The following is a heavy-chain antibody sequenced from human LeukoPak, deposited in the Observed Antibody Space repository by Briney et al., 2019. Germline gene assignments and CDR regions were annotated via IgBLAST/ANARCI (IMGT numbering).Heavy chain of an antibody. D-gene: IGHD3-3*01. Sequence: SVKVSCKASGGTFSSYAISWVRQAPGQGLEWMGGIIPIFGTANYAQKFQGRVTITTDESTSTAYMELSSLGSEDTAVYHCARVPNALSRTIYNWFDPWGQGTLVTVSS. CDR1: GGTFSSYA. CDR3: ARVPNALSRTIYNWFDP. V-gene: IGHV1-69*05. CDR2: IIPIFGTA. J-gene: IGHJ5*02.